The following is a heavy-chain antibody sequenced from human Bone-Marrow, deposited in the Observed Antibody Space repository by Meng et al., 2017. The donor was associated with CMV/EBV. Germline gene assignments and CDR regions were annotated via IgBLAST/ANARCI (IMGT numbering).Heavy chain of an antibody. V-gene: IGHV5-51*01. Sequence: GESLKISCKDSGNSFTSYWIGWVRQMPGKGLEWMWIIYPGDSDTRYSPSFQGQVTISADKSINTAYVQLSSLKASDTARYYCTRLRPTYRSSTPYSKYYYYYGMNVWGQGTTVTVSS. D-gene: IGHD2-2*01. J-gene: IGHJ6*02. CDR1: GNSFTSYW. CDR2: IYPGDSDT. CDR3: TRLRPTYRSSTPYSKYYYYYGMNV.